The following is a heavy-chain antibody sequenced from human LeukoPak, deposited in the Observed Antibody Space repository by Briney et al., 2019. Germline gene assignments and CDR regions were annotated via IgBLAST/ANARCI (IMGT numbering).Heavy chain of an antibody. J-gene: IGHJ4*02. D-gene: IGHD4-17*01. CDR2: ITSSGTTT. Sequence: GGSLRLSCVTSGFSFSDNYMSWFRLSPGKGLEWVSYITSSGTTTEYADSVKGRFTISRDNAESSLYLQLNAVRPEDTAVYYCARDPDYGDPYWGQGTLVTVSS. CDR3: ARDPDYGDPY. V-gene: IGHV3-11*01. CDR1: GFSFSDNY.